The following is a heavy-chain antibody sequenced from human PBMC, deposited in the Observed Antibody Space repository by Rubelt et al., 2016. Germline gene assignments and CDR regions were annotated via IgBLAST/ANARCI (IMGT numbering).Heavy chain of an antibody. CDR2: IRYDGSNK. D-gene: IGHD4-11*01. CDR1: GFTFSSYS. Sequence: VQLVESGGGLVQPGGSLRLSCAASGFTFSSYSMNWVRQAPGKGLEWVAFIRYDGSNKYYADSVKGRFTISRDNSKNTLYLQMNSLRPEDTAVYSCARDYSDAFDIWGQGTMVTVSS. V-gene: IGHV3-30*02. J-gene: IGHJ3*02. CDR3: ARDYSDAFDI.